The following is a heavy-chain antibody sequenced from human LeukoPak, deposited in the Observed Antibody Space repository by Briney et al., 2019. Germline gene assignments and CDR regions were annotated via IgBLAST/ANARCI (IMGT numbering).Heavy chain of an antibody. CDR1: GFTFSSYA. V-gene: IGHV3-23*01. CDR3: AKGTVGTYYFYYMDV. Sequence: GGSLRLSCAASGFTFSSYAMSWVHQAPGKGLEWVSAISGSGGSTYYADSVKGRFTISRDNSKNTLYLQMNSLRAEDTAIYYCAKGTVGTYYFYYMDVWGKGTTVTVSS. D-gene: IGHD6-13*01. CDR2: ISGSGGST. J-gene: IGHJ6*03.